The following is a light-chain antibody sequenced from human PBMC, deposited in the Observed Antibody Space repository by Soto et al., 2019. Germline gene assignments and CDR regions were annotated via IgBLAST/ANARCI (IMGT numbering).Light chain of an antibody. Sequence: DIQMTQSPSTLSASVGDRATITCRASQRVSKWLAWYQVKPGKAPRLLIYKTSALENGVPSGFSGSGSESEYTLTISNVQPEDFATYYCQQYSAYSPWTFGQGTKVDIK. CDR3: QQYSAYSPWT. CDR1: QRVSKW. V-gene: IGKV1-5*03. CDR2: KTS. J-gene: IGKJ1*01.